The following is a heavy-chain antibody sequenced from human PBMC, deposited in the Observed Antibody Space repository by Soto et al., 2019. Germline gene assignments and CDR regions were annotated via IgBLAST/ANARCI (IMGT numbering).Heavy chain of an antibody. Sequence: SETLSLTCTVSGGSISSYYWSWIRQPPGKGLEWIGYIYYSGSTNYNPSLKSRVTISVDTSKNQFSLKLSSVTAADTAVYYCERVDPRGSFDYWGQGSLVTVSS. CDR3: ERVDPRGSFDY. D-gene: IGHD3-10*01. J-gene: IGHJ4*02. V-gene: IGHV4-59*01. CDR1: GGSISSYY. CDR2: IYYSGST.